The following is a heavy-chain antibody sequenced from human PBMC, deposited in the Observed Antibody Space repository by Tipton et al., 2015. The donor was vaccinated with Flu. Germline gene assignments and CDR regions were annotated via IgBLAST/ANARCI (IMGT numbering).Heavy chain of an antibody. Sequence: QVQLVQSGGGLVNPGRSLRLSCAASEFTFSDYYMNWIRQAPGKGLEWISYISNSGSSIYYADSVKGRFTISRDNAKNSLYLQMNSLRAEDTALYYCARFAPWGSLAVMVTTPDAYDLWGQGTMVTVSS. D-gene: IGHD5-18*01. J-gene: IGHJ3*01. CDR2: ISNSGSSI. CDR3: ARFAPWGSLAVMVTTPDAYDL. V-gene: IGHV3-11*04. CDR1: EFTFSDYY.